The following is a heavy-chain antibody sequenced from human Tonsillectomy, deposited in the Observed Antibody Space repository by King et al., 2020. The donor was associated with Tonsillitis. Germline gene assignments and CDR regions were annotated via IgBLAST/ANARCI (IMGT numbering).Heavy chain of an antibody. J-gene: IGHJ4*01. Sequence: DVQLVESGGGLVQPGRSLRLSCAASGFTFDDYAMHWVRQAPGKGLEWVSGISWNSGSIGYADYVKGRFTISRDNAKNSLYLQMNSLRAEDTALYYCAKSVDSSGYGYYFDYWGQGTLVTVSS. CDR1: GFTFDDYA. CDR3: AKSVDSSGYGYYFDY. D-gene: IGHD3-22*01. CDR2: ISWNSGSI. V-gene: IGHV3-9*01.